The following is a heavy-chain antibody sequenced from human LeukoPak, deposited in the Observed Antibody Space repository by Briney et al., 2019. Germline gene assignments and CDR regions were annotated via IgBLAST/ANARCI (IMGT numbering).Heavy chain of an antibody. V-gene: IGHV3-23*01. CDR3: EKDQTSDSSGYYFG. Sequence: GGSLRLSCAASGFTFSSYAMSWVRQAPGKGLEWVSAIIGSGGSTYYADYVKGLFTISGDNSKNTLYLQMNSVRAEDTAVYYCEKDQTSDSSGYYFGGGQGTLVTVSS. J-gene: IGHJ4*02. CDR1: GFTFSSYA. D-gene: IGHD3-22*01. CDR2: IIGSGGST.